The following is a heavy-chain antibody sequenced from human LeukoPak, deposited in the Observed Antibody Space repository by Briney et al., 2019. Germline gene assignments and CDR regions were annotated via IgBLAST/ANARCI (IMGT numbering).Heavy chain of an antibody. J-gene: IGHJ4*02. D-gene: IGHD4-11*01. V-gene: IGHV4-38-2*01. Sequence: SETLSLTCAVTGYPISRAYYWGWIRQPPGEGLEWIGTIYHSGSTYYNPSLKSRVTISVDTSKNQFSLKLSSVTAADTAVYYCATLGMTTVTFFEYWGQGTLVTVSS. CDR3: ATLGMTTVTFFEY. CDR2: IYHSGST. CDR1: GYPISRAYY.